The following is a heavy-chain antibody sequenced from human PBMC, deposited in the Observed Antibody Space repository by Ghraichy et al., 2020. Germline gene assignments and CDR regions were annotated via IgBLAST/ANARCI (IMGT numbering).Heavy chain of an antibody. D-gene: IGHD6-19*01. CDR1: GFTFCSYW. Sequence: GGSLRLSCAASGFTFCSYWMHWVRQAPGKGLVWVSRVNPDGSSTTYADSVKGRFTISRDNAKNALYLQMNSLRAEDTAVYYCVRRHSSGWIPFEYWGQGTLVTVSS. CDR2: VNPDGSST. V-gene: IGHV3-74*01. J-gene: IGHJ4*02. CDR3: VRRHSSGWIPFEY.